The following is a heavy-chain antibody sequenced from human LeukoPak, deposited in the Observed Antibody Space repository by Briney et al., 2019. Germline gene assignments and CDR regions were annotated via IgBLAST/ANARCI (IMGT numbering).Heavy chain of an antibody. V-gene: IGHV3-23*01. CDR1: GFTFSSYA. Sequence: SGGSLRLSCAASGFTFSSYAMSWVRQAPGKGLEWVSTFSGSGGNTYYADSVKGRFTISRDNSKNTLYLQMNSLRAEDTAVYYCARDSGSYHDAFDIWGQGTMVTVSS. J-gene: IGHJ3*02. D-gene: IGHD1-26*01. CDR2: FSGSGGNT. CDR3: ARDSGSYHDAFDI.